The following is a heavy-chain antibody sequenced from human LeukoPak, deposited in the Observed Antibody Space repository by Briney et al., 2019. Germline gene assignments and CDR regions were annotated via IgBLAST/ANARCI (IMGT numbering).Heavy chain of an antibody. CDR2: IGGIGSIM. J-gene: IGHJ6*02. V-gene: IGHV3-48*03. CDR3: ARRLPYYGMDV. CDR1: GFTFSSYE. Sequence: PGGSLRLSCAASGFTFSSYEIHWIRQAPEKGLEWVSKIGGIGSIMYADSVKGRFTISTDSAKSSVYLQMNSLRAEDTAVYYCARRLPYYGMDVWGQGTTVTVSS.